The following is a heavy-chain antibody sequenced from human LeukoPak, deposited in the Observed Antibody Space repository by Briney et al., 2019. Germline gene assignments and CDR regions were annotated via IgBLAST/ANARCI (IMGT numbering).Heavy chain of an antibody. CDR1: GHTLTQLS. V-gene: IGHV1-24*01. Sequence: GASVRVSCKVSGHTLTQLSIHWVRQAPGKGLEWMGGSHPEDGAPNFAQNFQGRISMTEDTSIDTAYLALTSLTSDDTAVYFCAAVRTSPQDFYDDTVSRNPFDYWGQGTLLTVSS. J-gene: IGHJ4*02. CDR2: SHPEDGAP. D-gene: IGHD2/OR15-2a*01. CDR3: AAVRTSPQDFYDDTVSRNPFDY.